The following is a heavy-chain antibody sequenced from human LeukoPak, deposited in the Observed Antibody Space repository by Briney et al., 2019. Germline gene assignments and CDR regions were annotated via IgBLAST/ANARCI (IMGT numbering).Heavy chain of an antibody. CDR3: ARDRGNYYFDY. J-gene: IGHJ4*02. CDR2: ITGSGGST. V-gene: IGHV3-23*01. CDR1: GFTFSNYG. Sequence: GGSLRLSCAASGFTFSNYGMNWVRQAPGKGLEWVSGITGSGGSTYYADSVKGRFTISRDNAKNSLYLQMNSLRAEDTAVYYCARDRGNYYFDYWGQGTLVTVSS. D-gene: IGHD4-23*01.